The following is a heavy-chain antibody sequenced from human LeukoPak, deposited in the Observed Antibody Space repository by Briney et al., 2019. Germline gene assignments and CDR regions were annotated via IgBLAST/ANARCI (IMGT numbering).Heavy chain of an antibody. D-gene: IGHD4-17*01. Sequence: PGESLRLSCAASGFTFSSYGMHWVRQAPGKGLEWVAVISYDGSNKYYADSVKGRFTISRDNSKNTLYLQMNSLRAEDTAVYYCAKARREEYGDYVGALAYWGQGTLVTVSS. V-gene: IGHV3-30*18. CDR1: GFTFSSYG. CDR2: ISYDGSNK. CDR3: AKARREEYGDYVGALAY. J-gene: IGHJ4*02.